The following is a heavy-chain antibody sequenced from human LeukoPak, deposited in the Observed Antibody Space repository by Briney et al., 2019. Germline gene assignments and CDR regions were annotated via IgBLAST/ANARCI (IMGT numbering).Heavy chain of an antibody. CDR2: INHSGST. V-gene: IGHV4-34*01. CDR1: GGSFSGYY. J-gene: IGHJ4*02. Sequence: PSETLSLTCAVYGGSFSGYYWSWIRQPPGKGLEWIGEINHSGSTNYNPSLKSRVTISVDTSKNQFSLKLRSVTAADTAVYYCARSWPYFDYWGQGTLVTVSS. CDR3: ARSWPYFDY.